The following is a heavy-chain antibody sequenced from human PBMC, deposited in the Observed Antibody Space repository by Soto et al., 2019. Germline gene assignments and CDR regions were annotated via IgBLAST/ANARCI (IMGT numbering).Heavy chain of an antibody. V-gene: IGHV3-74*01. CDR1: GFTFSRYW. D-gene: IGHD3-22*01. J-gene: IGHJ4*02. CDR2: INGDGSST. Sequence: GGSLRLSCAASGFTFSRYWMHWVRQAPGKGLVWVSRINGDGSSTTYADSVRGRFTISRDNAKNTLYLQMNSLRAEDTAVYYCASQLSTTDNWGQGTLVTVS. CDR3: ASQLSTTDN.